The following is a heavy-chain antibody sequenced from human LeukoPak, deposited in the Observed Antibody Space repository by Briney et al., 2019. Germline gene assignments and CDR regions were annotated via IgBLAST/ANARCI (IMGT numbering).Heavy chain of an antibody. CDR1: GFTFSSYS. V-gene: IGHV3-21*04. CDR3: AKGAYRTWGYFDY. D-gene: IGHD3-16*01. J-gene: IGHJ4*02. CDR2: ISSSSSYI. Sequence: GGSLRLSCAASGFTFSSYSMNWVRQAPGKGLEWVSSISSSSSYIYYADSVKGRFTISRDNAKNSLYLQMNSLRAEDTAIYYCAKGAYRTWGYFDYWGQGTLVTVSS.